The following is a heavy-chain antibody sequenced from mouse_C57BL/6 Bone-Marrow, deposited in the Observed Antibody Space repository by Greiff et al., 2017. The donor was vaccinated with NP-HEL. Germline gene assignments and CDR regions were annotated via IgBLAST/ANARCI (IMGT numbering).Heavy chain of an antibody. D-gene: IGHD3-2*02. J-gene: IGHJ3*01. Sequence: QVQLQQSGAELVRPGASVKLSCKASGYTFTDYYINWVKQRPGQGLEWIARIYPGSGNTYYNEKFKGKATLTAEKSSSTAYMQLSSLTSEDSAVYFCARSQLRLVGGFAYWGQGTLVTVSA. CDR3: ARSQLRLVGGFAY. V-gene: IGHV1-76*01. CDR2: IYPGSGNT. CDR1: GYTFTDYY.